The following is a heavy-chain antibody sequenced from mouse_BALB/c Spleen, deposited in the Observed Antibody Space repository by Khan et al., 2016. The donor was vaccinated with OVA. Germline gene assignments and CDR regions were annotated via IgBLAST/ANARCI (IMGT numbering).Heavy chain of an antibody. D-gene: IGHD3-2*02. CDR1: GHAFTDYL. V-gene: IGHV1-54*03. CDR3: SRSGYGFGAY. J-gene: IGHJ3*01. CDR2: INPGSGAI. Sequence: QVQLKESGAELVRPGTSVKVSCKASGHAFTDYLIEWLKQRPGQGLEWIGVINPGSGAITYNEKFKDKVTLTADKSSSPAYMQLTSLTSDDSAVYFCSRSGYGFGAYWGPGTLVTVSA.